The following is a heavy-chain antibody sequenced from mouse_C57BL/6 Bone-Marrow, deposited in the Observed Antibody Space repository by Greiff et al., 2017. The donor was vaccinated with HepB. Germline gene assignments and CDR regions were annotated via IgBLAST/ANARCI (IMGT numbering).Heavy chain of an antibody. Sequence: EVQGVESGGGLVKPGGSLKLSCAASGFTFSSYAMSWVRQTPEKRLEWVATISDGGSYTYYPDNVKGRFTISRDNAKNNLYLQMSHLKSEDTAMYYCARADGKEAWFAYWGQGTLVTVSA. CDR2: ISDGGSYT. CDR1: GFTFSSYA. D-gene: IGHD2-1*01. V-gene: IGHV5-4*01. J-gene: IGHJ3*01. CDR3: ARADGKEAWFAY.